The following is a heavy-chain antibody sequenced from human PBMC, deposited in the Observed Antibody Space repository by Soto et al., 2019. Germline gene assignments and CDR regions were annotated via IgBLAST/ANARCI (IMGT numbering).Heavy chain of an antibody. CDR1: GGSISSGGYY. J-gene: IGHJ2*01. V-gene: IGHV4-31*03. CDR3: ARGSGIRKWYFDL. D-gene: IGHD3-10*01. CDR2: IYYSGST. Sequence: QVQLQESGPGLVKPSQTLSLTCTVSGGSISSGGYYWSLIRQHPGKGLEWIGYIYYSGSTYYNPSLKSRVTISVDTSKNQFSLKLSSVTAADTAVYYCARGSGIRKWYFDLWGRGTLVTVSS.